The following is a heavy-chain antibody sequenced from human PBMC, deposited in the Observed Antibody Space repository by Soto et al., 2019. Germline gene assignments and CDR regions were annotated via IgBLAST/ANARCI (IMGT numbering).Heavy chain of an antibody. Sequence: QVQLVESGGGVVQPGRSLRLSCAASGFTFSSYGMHWVRQAPGKGLEWVAVISYDGSNKYYADSVKGRLTISRDNSKNTLYLQMNSLRAEDKAVYYCAKDITVAGSRWGDDYYYGLDVWGQGTTVTVSS. V-gene: IGHV3-30*18. CDR1: GFTFSSYG. CDR3: AKDITVAGSRWGDDYYYGLDV. J-gene: IGHJ6*02. CDR2: ISYDGSNK. D-gene: IGHD6-19*01.